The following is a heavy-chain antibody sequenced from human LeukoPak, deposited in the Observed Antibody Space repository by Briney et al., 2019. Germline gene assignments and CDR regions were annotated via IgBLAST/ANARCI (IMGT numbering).Heavy chain of an antibody. CDR3: ARTVDSGHDAFDI. J-gene: IGHJ3*02. V-gene: IGHV1-46*01. CDR1: GYTFTSYY. CDR2: INPSGGST. D-gene: IGHD3-10*01. Sequence: ASVKVSCKTSGYTFTSYYMHWVRQAPGQGLEWMGIINPSGGSTSYAQKFQGRVTMTRDMSTSTVYMELSSLRSEDTAVYYCARTVDSGHDAFDIWGQGTMVTVSS.